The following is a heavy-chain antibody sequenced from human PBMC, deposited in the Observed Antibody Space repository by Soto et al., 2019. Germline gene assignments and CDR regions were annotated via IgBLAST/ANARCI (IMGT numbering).Heavy chain of an antibody. D-gene: IGHD3-3*01. CDR2: INGDETIT. V-gene: IGHV3-74*01. CDR1: EFSISTFW. J-gene: IGHJ6*02. Sequence: GGSLRLSCAASEFSISTFWMHWVRQAPGKGLVWVSRINGDETITEYADFVKGRFTVSRDNAKNTVDLQMNSLRAEDTALYYCARGYDCWSGYYRPHGMDVWGQGTAVTVSS. CDR3: ARGYDCWSGYYRPHGMDV.